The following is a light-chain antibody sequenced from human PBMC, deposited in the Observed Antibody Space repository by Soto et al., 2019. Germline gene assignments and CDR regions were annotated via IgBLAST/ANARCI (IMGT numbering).Light chain of an antibody. J-gene: IGLJ1*01. V-gene: IGLV2-14*01. Sequence: ALAQPAPVSWSPGQSITISCTGTSSDVGGYNFVSWYQQFPGKAPKLMIYDVSNRPSGVSNRFSGSKSGNTASLTISGLQAEDESDYYCSSYTSSSTYVFGTGTKVTVL. CDR1: SSDVGGYNF. CDR3: SSYTSSSTYV. CDR2: DVS.